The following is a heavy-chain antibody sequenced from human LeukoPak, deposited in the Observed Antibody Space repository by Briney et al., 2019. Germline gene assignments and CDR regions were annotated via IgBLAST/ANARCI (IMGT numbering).Heavy chain of an antibody. CDR2: FDPEDGET. V-gene: IGHV1-24*01. J-gene: IGHJ4*02. Sequence: ASVKVSCKVSGYTLTELSMHWVRQAPGKGLEWMGGFDPEDGETIYAQKFQGRVTMTEDTSTDTAYMELSSLRSEDTAVYYCATVTIQQLVRRAWYFDYWGQGTLVTVSS. CDR1: GYTLTELS. CDR3: ATVTIQQLVRRAWYFDY. D-gene: IGHD6-13*01.